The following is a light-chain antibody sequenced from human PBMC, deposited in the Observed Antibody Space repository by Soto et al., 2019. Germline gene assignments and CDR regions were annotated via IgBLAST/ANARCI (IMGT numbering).Light chain of an antibody. CDR2: SAS. CDR3: QQYGDSPAT. CDR1: HAVSSSY. V-gene: IGKV3-20*01. Sequence: IVMTQSPATLSVSPGERATLSCRVGHAVSSSYLAWYQQKPGQAPRLLIYSASSRATGVPTRFSGSGSGTDFTLTFSRLEPEDFAVYYCQQYGDSPATFGPGTKVDI. J-gene: IGKJ3*01.